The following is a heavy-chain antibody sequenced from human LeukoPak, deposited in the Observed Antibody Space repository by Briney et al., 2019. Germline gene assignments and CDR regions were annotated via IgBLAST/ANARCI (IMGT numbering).Heavy chain of an antibody. CDR3: ARGNWYGEYYFNY. J-gene: IGHJ4*02. CDR1: GGSISSYY. D-gene: IGHD6-13*01. V-gene: IGHV4-59*01. Sequence: SETLSLTCTVSGGSISSYYWSWTRQPPGKGLEWIGYIHYSGSTNYNTSLKSRVTMSVATSKDQFSLKLSSVTAADTAVYYCARGNWYGEYYFNYWGQGSLVTVSS. CDR2: IHYSGST.